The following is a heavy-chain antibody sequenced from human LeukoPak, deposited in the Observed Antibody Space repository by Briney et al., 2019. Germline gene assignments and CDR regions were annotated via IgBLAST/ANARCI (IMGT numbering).Heavy chain of an antibody. Sequence: PSETLSLTCAVYGESLSKYYWTWIRQSPGKGLEWIGEINHRGSTNLNPSLKSRVTLSVDTSKHQFSLKLSSVTAADTAVYYCARSIGARNWFDPWGQGTLVTVSS. J-gene: IGHJ5*02. CDR2: INHRGST. V-gene: IGHV4-34*01. CDR1: GESLSKYY. D-gene: IGHD6-6*01. CDR3: ARSIGARNWFDP.